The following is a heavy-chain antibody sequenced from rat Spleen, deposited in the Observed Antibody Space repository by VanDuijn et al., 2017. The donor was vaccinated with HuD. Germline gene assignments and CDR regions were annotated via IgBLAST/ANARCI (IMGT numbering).Heavy chain of an antibody. CDR1: GFTFSDYN. CDR3: ATQHGYFDY. Sequence: EVQLVESGGGLVQPGRSLKLSCAASGFTFSDYNMAWVRQAPKKGLAWVATISYDGASTYYRDSVKGVCTISRDNAKRTLYLQMDSLMSEDTATYYCATQHGYFDYWGQGVMVTVSS. V-gene: IGHV5-7*01. CDR2: ISYDGAST. J-gene: IGHJ2*01.